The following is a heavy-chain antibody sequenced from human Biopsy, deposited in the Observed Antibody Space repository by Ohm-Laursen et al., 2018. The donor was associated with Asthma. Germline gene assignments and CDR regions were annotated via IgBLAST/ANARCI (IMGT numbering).Heavy chain of an antibody. J-gene: IGHJ4*02. D-gene: IGHD4-17*01. Sequence: SLRFSCTAPGFTFSSYAMSWVRQAPGKGLEWVSAISGSGGSTYYADSVKGRFTISRDKSKNTLYMQMNSLRAEDTAVYYCATFPYGDYLPLDYWGQGTLVTVSS. CDR1: GFTFSSYA. CDR3: ATFPYGDYLPLDY. V-gene: IGHV3-23*01. CDR2: ISGSGGST.